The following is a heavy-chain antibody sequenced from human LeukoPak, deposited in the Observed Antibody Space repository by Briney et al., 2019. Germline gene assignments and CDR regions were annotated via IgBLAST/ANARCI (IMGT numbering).Heavy chain of an antibody. V-gene: IGHV3-23*01. Sequence: GRSLRLSCAASGFTFSSYAMHWVRQAPGKGLEWVSSMSSSGGNTYSAESVKGRFTISRDNSKNTSYLQMNSLRPEDTAMYYCAKDDPFSSPDYWGQGTLVTVSS. CDR1: GFTFSSYA. D-gene: IGHD6-13*01. J-gene: IGHJ4*02. CDR3: AKDDPFSSPDY. CDR2: MSSSGGNT.